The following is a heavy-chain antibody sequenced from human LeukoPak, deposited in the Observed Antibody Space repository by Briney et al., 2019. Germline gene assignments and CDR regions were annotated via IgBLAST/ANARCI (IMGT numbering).Heavy chain of an antibody. CDR1: GYSISSGYY. V-gene: IGHV4-38-2*02. D-gene: IGHD1-26*01. CDR2: IYHSGST. Sequence: SETLSLTCAVSGYSISSGYYWGWIRQPPGKGLEWIGSIYHSGSTYYNPSLKSRVTISVDTSKNQFSLKLSSVTAADTAVYYCARDKSKGGATYLAGWFDPWGQGTPVTVSS. CDR3: ARDKSKGGATYLAGWFDP. J-gene: IGHJ5*02.